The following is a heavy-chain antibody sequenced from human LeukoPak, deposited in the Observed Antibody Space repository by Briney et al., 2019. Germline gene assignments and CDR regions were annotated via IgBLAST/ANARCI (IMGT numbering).Heavy chain of an antibody. CDR2: IYYIGST. V-gene: IGHV4-59*01. Sequence: SETLSLTCTVSGGSISSYYWSWIRQPPGKGLERIGYIYYIGSTNYNPSLKSRVTISVDTSKNQFSLKLSSVTAADTAVYYCARVRDYYDSSGRGGGFDYWGQGTLVTVSS. J-gene: IGHJ4*02. CDR3: ARVRDYYDSSGRGGGFDY. D-gene: IGHD3-22*01. CDR1: GGSISSYY.